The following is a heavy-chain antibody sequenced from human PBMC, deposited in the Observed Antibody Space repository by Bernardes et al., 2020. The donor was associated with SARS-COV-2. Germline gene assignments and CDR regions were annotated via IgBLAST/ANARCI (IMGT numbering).Heavy chain of an antibody. D-gene: IGHD3-22*01. V-gene: IGHV1-24*01. CDR2: FDPEDGET. CDR3: ATALAAYYDSSGSGYYYGMDV. J-gene: IGHJ6*02. Sequence: ASVKVSCMVSGYTLTALSMHWVRQAPGQGLEWMGGFDPEDGETIYAQKFQGRVTMTEDTSTDTAYMELSSLRSEDTAVYYCATALAAYYDSSGSGYYYGMDVWGQGTTVTVSS. CDR1: GYTLTALS.